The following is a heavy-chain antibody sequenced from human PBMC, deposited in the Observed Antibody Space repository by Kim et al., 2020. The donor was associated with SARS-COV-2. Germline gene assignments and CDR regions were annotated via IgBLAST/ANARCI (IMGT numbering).Heavy chain of an antibody. V-gene: IGHV4-59*01. CDR2: IYYSGST. CDR3: ARDLGPYDSSGYPGSWFDP. J-gene: IGHJ5*02. D-gene: IGHD3-22*01. CDR1: GGSISSYY. Sequence: SETLSLTCTVSGGSISSYYWSWIRQPPGKGLEWIGYIYYSGSTNYNPSLKSRVTISVDTSKNQFSLKLSSVTAADTAVYYCARDLGPYDSSGYPGSWFDPWGQGTLVTVSS.